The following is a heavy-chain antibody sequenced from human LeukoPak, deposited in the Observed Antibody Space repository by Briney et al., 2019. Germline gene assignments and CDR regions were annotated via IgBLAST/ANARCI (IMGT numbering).Heavy chain of an antibody. CDR1: GGSISSYY. CDR3: ARGPRGYCSSTSCRSTEYYYYMDV. J-gene: IGHJ6*03. V-gene: IGHV4-59*01. CDR2: IYYSGST. Sequence: SETLSLTCTVSGGSISSYYWSWIRQPPGKGLEWIGYIYYSGSTNYNPSLKSRVTISVDTSKNQFSLKLSSVTAADTAVYYCARGPRGYCSSTSCRSTEYYYYMDVGGKGTTVTVSS. D-gene: IGHD2-2*01.